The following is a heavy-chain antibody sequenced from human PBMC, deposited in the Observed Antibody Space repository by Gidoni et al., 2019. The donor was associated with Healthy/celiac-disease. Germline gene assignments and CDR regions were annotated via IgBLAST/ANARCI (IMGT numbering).Heavy chain of an antibody. V-gene: IGHV4-31*03. D-gene: IGHD2-2*01. CDR1: GGSISSGGYY. CDR2: IYSSWST. Sequence: QVQLQESGPGLVKPSQTLSLTCTVSGGSISSGGYYWSWIRQHPGKGLEWIGYIYSSWSTYYNPSLKSRVTISVDTSKNQFSLKLSSVTAADTAVYYCARARYCSSTSCLNWFDPWGQGTLVTVSS. J-gene: IGHJ5*02. CDR3: ARARYCSSTSCLNWFDP.